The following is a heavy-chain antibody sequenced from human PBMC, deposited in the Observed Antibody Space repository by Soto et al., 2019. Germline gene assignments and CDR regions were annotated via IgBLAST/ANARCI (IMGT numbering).Heavy chain of an antibody. V-gene: IGHV3-7*01. CDR3: ERDEADAFAN. Sequence: EVQLVESGGGLVQPGGSLRLSCAASGFTFSSYWMSWVRQAPGKGPEWVANIKQDGSEKYYVDSVKGGFNISRDNAKNSPYLQMNCLRVDDTAVYYYERDEADAFANWGQRTMVTVSS. CDR1: GFTFSSYW. J-gene: IGHJ3*02. CDR2: IKQDGSEK.